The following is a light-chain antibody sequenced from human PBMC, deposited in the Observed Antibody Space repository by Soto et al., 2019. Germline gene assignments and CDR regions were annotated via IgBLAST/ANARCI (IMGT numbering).Light chain of an antibody. V-gene: IGKV1-39*01. CDR1: ESISDY. CDR2: SAS. J-gene: IGKJ4*01. Sequence: IQLTQSPSSLSASVGDRGTIVCRASESISDYLNWYQLKSGEAPKVLIYSASTLRGGVPSRFSGTGSGTEFTLTISSLQPEDVATYYCQQTFSHLLSFGGGTTVEIK. CDR3: QQTFSHLLS.